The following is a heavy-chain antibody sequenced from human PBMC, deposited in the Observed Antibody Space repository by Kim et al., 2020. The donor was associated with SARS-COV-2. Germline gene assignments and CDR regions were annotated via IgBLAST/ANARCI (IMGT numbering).Heavy chain of an antibody. D-gene: IGHD2-15*01. V-gene: IGHV3-15*01. Sequence: GGSLRLSCAASGFTFSNAWMSWVRQAPGKGLEWVGRIKSKTDGGTTDYAAPVKGRFTISRDDSKNTLYLQMNSLKTEDTAVYYCTTERPEYCSGGSCYSPRNDYWGQGTLVTVSS. J-gene: IGHJ4*02. CDR3: TTERPEYCSGGSCYSPRNDY. CDR2: IKSKTDGGTT. CDR1: GFTFSNAW.